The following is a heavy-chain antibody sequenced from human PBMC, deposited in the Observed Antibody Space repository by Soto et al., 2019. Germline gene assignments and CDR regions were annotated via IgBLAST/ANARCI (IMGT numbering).Heavy chain of an antibody. D-gene: IGHD3-3*01. J-gene: IGHJ6*02. CDR1: GYTFTSYG. CDR2: ISAYNGNT. V-gene: IGHV1-18*01. CDR3: ARDLPPFGVVIISGMDV. Sequence: ASVKVSCKASGYTFTSYGISWVRQAPGQGLEWMGWISAYNGNTNYAQKLQGRVTMTTDTSTSTAYMELRSLRSDDTAVYYCARDLPPFGVVIISGMDVWGQGTTVTAP.